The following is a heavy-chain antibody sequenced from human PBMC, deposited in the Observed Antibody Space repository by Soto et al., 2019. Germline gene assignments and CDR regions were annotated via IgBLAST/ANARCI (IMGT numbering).Heavy chain of an antibody. V-gene: IGHV3-23*01. CDR3: TGYCSSISCYIDYYYYYGMDV. D-gene: IGHD2-2*02. J-gene: IGHJ6*02. Sequence: EVQLLESGGGLVQPGGSLRLSCAASGFTFSSYAMSWVRQAPGKGLEWVSAISGSGGSTYYADSVKGRFTISRDNSKNTLYLQMNSLRAEDTAVYYATGYCSSISCYIDYYYYYGMDVWGQGTTVTVSS. CDR2: ISGSGGST. CDR1: GFTFSSYA.